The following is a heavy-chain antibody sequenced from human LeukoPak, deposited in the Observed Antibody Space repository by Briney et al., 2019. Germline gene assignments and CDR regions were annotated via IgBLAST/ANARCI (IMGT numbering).Heavy chain of an antibody. CDR1: GGSISPYY. CDR2: IYYSGST. CDR3: ARGLPENYFDY. J-gene: IGHJ4*02. V-gene: IGHV4-59*12. Sequence: SETLSLTCTVSGGSISPYYWSWIRQPPGKGLEWIGYIYYSGSTYYNPSLKSRVTISVDTSKNQFSLKLSSVTAADTAVYYCARGLPENYFDYWGQGTLVTVSS. D-gene: IGHD5/OR15-5a*01.